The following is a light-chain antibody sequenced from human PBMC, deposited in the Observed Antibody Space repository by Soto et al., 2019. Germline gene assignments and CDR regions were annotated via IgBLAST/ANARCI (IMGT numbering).Light chain of an antibody. J-gene: IGKJ1*01. CDR2: KAS. Sequence: DIQMTQSPSTLSGCGGGIVTITCRASQTIISWLAWYQQKPGKAPKLLIYKASTLKSGVPSRFSGSGSGTEFTLTISSLQPDDFATYYCQHYNSSSEAFGPGTQVDIK. CDR3: QHYNSSSEA. CDR1: QTIISW. V-gene: IGKV1-5*03.